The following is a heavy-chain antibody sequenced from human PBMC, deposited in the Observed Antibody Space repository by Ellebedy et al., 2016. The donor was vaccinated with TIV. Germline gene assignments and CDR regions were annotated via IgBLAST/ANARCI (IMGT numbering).Heavy chain of an antibody. J-gene: IGHJ3*01. CDR1: GFTFEDFA. D-gene: IGHD5-18*01. V-gene: IGHV3-9*03. CDR2: INWSGATF. Sequence: PGGSLRLSCVVSGFTFEDFAFHWVRQAPGKGLEWVSGINWSGATFGHADSVKVRFTISRDNAKNTLYLQMDSLRVDDMALYFCARSRGFSYGNDAFDLWGQGTVVIVSS. CDR3: ARSRGFSYGNDAFDL.